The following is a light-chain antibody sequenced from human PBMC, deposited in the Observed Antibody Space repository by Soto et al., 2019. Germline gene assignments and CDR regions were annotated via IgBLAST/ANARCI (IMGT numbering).Light chain of an antibody. V-gene: IGLV4-69*01. J-gene: IGLJ2*01. CDR1: SGHSNYA. CDR3: QTWGSGIVV. Sequence: QSVLTQSPSASASLGASVKLTCTLSSGHSNYAIAWHQQQSEKGPGYLMKLKSDGSHSKGDGIPDRFSGSSSGAERYLTISSLQSEDEADYYFQTWGSGIVVFGGGTKLTVL. CDR2: LKSDGSH.